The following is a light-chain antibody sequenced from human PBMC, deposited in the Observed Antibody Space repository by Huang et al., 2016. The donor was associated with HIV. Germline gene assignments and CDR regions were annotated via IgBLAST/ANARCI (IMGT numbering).Light chain of an antibody. V-gene: IGKV1-39*01. CDR3: QQSYSTLRYT. Sequence: DIQMTQSPSSLSASVGDRVTITCRASQSISSYLNWYQQKPGKAPKLLIYAASSLQMWVPSRFSGSGSGTDFTLTISSLQPEDFATYYCQQSYSTLRYTFGQGTKLEIK. CDR1: QSISSY. J-gene: IGKJ2*01. CDR2: AAS.